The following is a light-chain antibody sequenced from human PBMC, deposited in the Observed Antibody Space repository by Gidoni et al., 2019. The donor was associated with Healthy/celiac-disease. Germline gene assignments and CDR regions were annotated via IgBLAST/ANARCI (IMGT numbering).Light chain of an antibody. CDR2: AAA. J-gene: IGKJ2*02. CDR1: QSISSY. V-gene: IGKV1-39*01. CDR3: QHSYSTPSCT. Sequence: DSEMNQSPSSLSASVGDRVTITCLASQSISSYLNWYQQTPGQAPKLLIYAAASLQSGVPSRFSGSGSGTDFTLTISSLQPEDFATYYCQHSYSTPSCTFGQGTKLEIK.